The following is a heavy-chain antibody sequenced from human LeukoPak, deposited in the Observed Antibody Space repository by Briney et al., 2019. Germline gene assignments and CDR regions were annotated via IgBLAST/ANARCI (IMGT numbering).Heavy chain of an antibody. Sequence: ASVKVSCKASGYTFTSYDINWVRQATGQGLEWMGWMNPNSGNTGYAQKFQGRVTMTRNPSISTAYMELSSLRSEDTAVYYCARGRGSSSSLWFDPWGQGTLVTVSS. CDR1: GYTFTSYD. CDR3: ARGRGSSSSLWFDP. D-gene: IGHD6-6*01. V-gene: IGHV1-8*01. J-gene: IGHJ5*02. CDR2: MNPNSGNT.